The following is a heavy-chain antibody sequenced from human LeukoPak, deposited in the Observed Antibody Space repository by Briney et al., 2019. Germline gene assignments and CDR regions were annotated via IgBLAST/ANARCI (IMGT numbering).Heavy chain of an antibody. Sequence: GGSLRLSCAASGFTFDDYAMHWVRQAPGKGLEWVSGISWNSGNIGYADSVKGRFTISRDNAKNSLYVQIKSMTDEHTALYYCARETIQIWLKKTGLYGMDVWGQGPTVTVSS. D-gene: IGHD5-18*01. CDR1: GFTFDDYA. CDR2: ISWNSGNI. CDR3: ARETIQIWLKKTGLYGMDV. V-gene: IGHV3-9*01. J-gene: IGHJ6*01.